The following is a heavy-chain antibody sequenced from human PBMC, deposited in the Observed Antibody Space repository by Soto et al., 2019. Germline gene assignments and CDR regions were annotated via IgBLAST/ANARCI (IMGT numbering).Heavy chain of an antibody. Sequence: ASVKVSCKASGYTFTSYDINWVRQATGQGLEWMGWMNPNSGNTGYAQKFQGRVTMTRNTSISTAYMELSSLRSEDTAVYYCARGAHCSSTRCPDFAYWGLGTLVTVSS. CDR3: ARGAHCSSTRCPDFAY. CDR1: GYTFTSYD. V-gene: IGHV1-8*01. J-gene: IGHJ4*02. CDR2: MNPNSGNT. D-gene: IGHD2-2*01.